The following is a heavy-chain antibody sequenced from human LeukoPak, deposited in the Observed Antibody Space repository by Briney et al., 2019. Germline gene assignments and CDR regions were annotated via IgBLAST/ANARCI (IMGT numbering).Heavy chain of an antibody. V-gene: IGHV4-34*01. CDR3: ARGGIVVVPAARPTWFDP. J-gene: IGHJ5*02. Sequence: SETLSLTCAVYGGSFSGYYWSWIRQPPGKGLEWIGEINHSGSTNYNPSLKSRVTISVDTSKNQFSLKLSSVTAADTAVYYCARGGIVVVPAARPTWFDPWGQETLVTVSS. CDR2: INHSGST. CDR1: GGSFSGYY. D-gene: IGHD2-2*01.